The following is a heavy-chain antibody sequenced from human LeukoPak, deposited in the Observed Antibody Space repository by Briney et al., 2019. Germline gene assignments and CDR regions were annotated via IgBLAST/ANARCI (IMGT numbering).Heavy chain of an antibody. CDR1: GGSISSSSCY. D-gene: IGHD3-16*01. J-gene: IGHJ5*02. CDR3: ARDFGETSLPNWFDP. V-gene: IGHV4-39*02. Sequence: SETLSLTCTVSGGSISSSSCYWGWIRQPPGKGLEWIGSIYYSGSTYYNPSLKSRVTISVDTSKNQFSLKLSSVTAADTAVYYCARDFGETSLPNWFDPWGQGTLVIVTS. CDR2: IYYSGST.